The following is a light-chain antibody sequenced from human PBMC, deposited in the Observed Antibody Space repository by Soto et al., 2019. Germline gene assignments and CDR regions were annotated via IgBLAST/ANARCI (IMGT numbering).Light chain of an antibody. V-gene: IGKV3-20*01. Sequence: EIVLTQSPGTLSLSPGERATLSCRASQSVSSSYLAWYQQKPGQAPRLLIYGASTRATGIPARFSGSGSGTEFTLTISSLQPDDFATYYCQRYNSYSEAFGQGTKVDIK. CDR1: QSVSSSY. CDR3: QRYNSYSEA. CDR2: GAS. J-gene: IGKJ1*01.